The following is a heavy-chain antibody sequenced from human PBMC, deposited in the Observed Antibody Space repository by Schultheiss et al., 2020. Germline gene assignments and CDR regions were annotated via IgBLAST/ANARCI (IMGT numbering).Heavy chain of an antibody. Sequence: SETLSLTCTVSGGSISSSSYYWGWIRQPPGKGLEWIGSIYYSGSTYYNPSLKSRVTISVDTSKNQFSLKLSSVTAADTAVYYCARHESDHYYGSGSYRRFDYWGQGTLVTVSS. D-gene: IGHD3-10*01. J-gene: IGHJ4*02. CDR2: IYYSGST. V-gene: IGHV4-39*01. CDR1: GGSISSSSYY. CDR3: ARHESDHYYGSGSYRRFDY.